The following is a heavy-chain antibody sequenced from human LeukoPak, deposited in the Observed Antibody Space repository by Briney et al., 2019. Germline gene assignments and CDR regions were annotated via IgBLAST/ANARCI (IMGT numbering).Heavy chain of an antibody. J-gene: IGHJ4*02. CDR2: MYYRGST. V-gene: IGHV4-39*01. CDR1: GASISSSSYY. CDR3: ARHQSRRQLATIAY. Sequence: PSETLSLTCTVSGASISSSSYYWGWIRQPPGKGLEWIGTMYYRGSTYYNPSLKSRLTMPVDTSKNQFSLKMTSVTAADTAVFYCARHQSRRQLATIAYWGQGTLVSVSS. D-gene: IGHD1-1*01.